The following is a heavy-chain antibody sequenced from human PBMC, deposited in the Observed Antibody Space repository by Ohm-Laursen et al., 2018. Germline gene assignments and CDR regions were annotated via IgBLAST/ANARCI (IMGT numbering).Heavy chain of an antibody. CDR2: IKQDASEK. D-gene: IGHD2-15*01. V-gene: IGHV3-7*01. Sequence: SLRLSCAAPGFTFSSYEMNWVRQAPGKGLEWVANIKQDASEKYYVDSVKGRFTISRDNAKNSLYLQMNSLRAEDTAVYYCAKDRMGAFDIWGQGTMVTVSS. J-gene: IGHJ3*02. CDR1: GFTFSSYE. CDR3: AKDRMGAFDI.